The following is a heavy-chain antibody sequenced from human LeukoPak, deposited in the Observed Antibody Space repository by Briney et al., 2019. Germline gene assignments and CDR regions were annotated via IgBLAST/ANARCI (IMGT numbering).Heavy chain of an antibody. CDR1: GYTFTGYY. CDR3: ARSTTPNNWFDP. J-gene: IGHJ5*02. CDR2: INPNSGGT. D-gene: IGHD1-26*01. Sequence: GSSVKVSCKASGYTFTGYYMHWVRPAPGQGLEWMGWINPNSGGTNYAQKFQGRVTMTRDTSISTAYMELSRLRSDDTAVYYCARSTTPNNWFDPWGQGTLVTVSS. V-gene: IGHV1-2*02.